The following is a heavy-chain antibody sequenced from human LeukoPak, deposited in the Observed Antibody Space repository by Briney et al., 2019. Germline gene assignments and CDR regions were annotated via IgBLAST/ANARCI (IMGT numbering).Heavy chain of an antibody. Sequence: GGSLRLSCTASGFTFGDYAMSWFRQAPGKGLEWAGFIRSKAYGGTTEYAASVKGRFTISRDDSKSIAYLQMNSLKTEDTAVYYCXRRXXTTPEYYFDYWGQGTLVTVSS. CDR3: XRRXXTTPEYYFDY. CDR2: IRSKAYGGTT. J-gene: IGHJ4*02. CDR1: GFTFGDYA. D-gene: IGHD4-11*01. V-gene: IGHV3-49*03.